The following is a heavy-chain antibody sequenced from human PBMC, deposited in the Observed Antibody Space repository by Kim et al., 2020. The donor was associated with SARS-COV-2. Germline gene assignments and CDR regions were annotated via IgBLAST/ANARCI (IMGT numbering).Heavy chain of an antibody. CDR3: ARELVGALYFDY. Sequence: NYNPSLKRRVTISVDMYKNQFSLKLSSVTAADTAVYYCARELVGALYFDYWGQGTLVTVSS. V-gene: IGHV4-59*01. J-gene: IGHJ4*02. D-gene: IGHD1-26*01.